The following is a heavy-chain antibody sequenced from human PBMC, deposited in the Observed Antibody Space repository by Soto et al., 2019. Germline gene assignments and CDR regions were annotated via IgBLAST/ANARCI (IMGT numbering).Heavy chain of an antibody. J-gene: IGHJ6*04. Sequence: PSETLSLTCTVSGASITSYYWSWFRQPPGKGLEWIGYIYYSGSTDYNPSLKSRVTISVDTSKNQFSLKLSSVTAADTAVYYCARAWNCSFSAGIYYDIDIDVLGEGITVTVSS. CDR3: ARAWNCSFSAGIYYDIDIDV. CDR2: IYYSGST. CDR1: GASITSYY. V-gene: IGHV4-59*12. D-gene: IGHD2-15*01.